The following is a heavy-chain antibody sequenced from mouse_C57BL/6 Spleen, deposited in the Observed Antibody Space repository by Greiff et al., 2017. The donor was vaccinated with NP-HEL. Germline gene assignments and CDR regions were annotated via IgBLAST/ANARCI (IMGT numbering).Heavy chain of an antibody. V-gene: IGHV5-4*01. CDR3: ARDRIYYGSSRYAMDY. CDR1: GFTFSSYA. J-gene: IGHJ4*01. Sequence: EVQLVESGGGLVKPGGSLKLSCAASGFTFSSYAMSWVRQTPEKRLEWVATISDGGSYTYYPDNVKGRFTISRDNAKNNLYLQMSHLKSEDTAMYYCARDRIYYGSSRYAMDYWGQGTSVTVSS. D-gene: IGHD1-1*01. CDR2: ISDGGSYT.